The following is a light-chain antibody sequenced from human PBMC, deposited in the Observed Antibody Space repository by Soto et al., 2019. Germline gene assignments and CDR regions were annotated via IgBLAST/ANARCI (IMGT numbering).Light chain of an antibody. V-gene: IGLV2-11*01. J-gene: IGLJ1*01. CDR2: DVS. CDR3: CSNAGSYSYV. Sequence: QSVLTQPRSVSGSPGQSVTISCTGTSSDVGGYNYVSWYQQHPGKAPKLMICDVSKRPSGVPDRFSGSKSGNTASLTISGLQAEDEADYYCCSNAGSYSYVFGTGTKLTVL. CDR1: SSDVGGYNY.